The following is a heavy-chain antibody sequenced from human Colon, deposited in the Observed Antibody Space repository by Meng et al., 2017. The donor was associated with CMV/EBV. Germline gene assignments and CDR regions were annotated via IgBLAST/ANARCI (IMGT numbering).Heavy chain of an antibody. V-gene: IGHV3-30-3*01. CDR2: IGNDEITK. D-gene: IGHD1-14*01. CDR1: GFMFISSS. CDR3: AKEGRNEGTHFDY. J-gene: IGHJ4*02. Sequence: VQMVVLGGGVVQPGWFLRLSCTASGFMFISSSIHWVRQAPGKGLEWVAVIGNDEITKFYADSVRDRFIISRDNSKNSVSLQMDSLRPEDTAVYYCAKEGRNEGTHFDYWGQGTLVTVSS.